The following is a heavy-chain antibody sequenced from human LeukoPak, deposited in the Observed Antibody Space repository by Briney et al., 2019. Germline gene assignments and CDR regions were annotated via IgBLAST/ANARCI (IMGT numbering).Heavy chain of an antibody. D-gene: IGHD6-19*01. J-gene: IGHJ4*02. CDR1: GFTFSSYG. CDR3: AKVEQWLVFGYFDY. Sequence: GGSLRLSCAASGFTFSSYGMHWVRQAPGKGLEWVSAISGSGGSTYYADSVKGRFTISRDNSKNTLYLQMNSLRAEDTAVYYCAKVEQWLVFGYFDYWGQGTLVTVSS. CDR2: ISGSGGST. V-gene: IGHV3-23*01.